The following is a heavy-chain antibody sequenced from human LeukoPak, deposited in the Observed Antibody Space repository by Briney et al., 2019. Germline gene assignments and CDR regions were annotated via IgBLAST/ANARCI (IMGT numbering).Heavy chain of an antibody. V-gene: IGHV4-61*01. CDR3: ARGEVGTDY. CDR2: IYYSGST. J-gene: IGHJ4*02. Sequence: SETLSLTCTVSGGSVSSGSYYWSWIRQPPGKGLEWIGYIYYSGSTNYNSSLKSRVTISVDTSKNQFSLKLSSVTAADTAVYYCARGEVGTDYWGQGTLVTVSS. CDR1: GGSVSSGSYY. D-gene: IGHD4-23*01.